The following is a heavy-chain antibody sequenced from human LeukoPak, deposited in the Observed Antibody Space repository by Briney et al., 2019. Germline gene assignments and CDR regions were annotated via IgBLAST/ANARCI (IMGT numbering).Heavy chain of an antibody. J-gene: IGHJ3*02. CDR1: GGSLSSYY. CDR3: ASDKLGATTAFDI. Sequence: PSETLSLTCTVSGGSLSSYYWSWIRQPPGKGLEWIGYIYYSGSTNYNPSLKSRVTISVDTSKNQFSLKLSSVTAADTAVYYCASDKLGATTAFDIWGQGTMVTVSS. V-gene: IGHV4-59*01. CDR2: IYYSGST. D-gene: IGHD1-26*01.